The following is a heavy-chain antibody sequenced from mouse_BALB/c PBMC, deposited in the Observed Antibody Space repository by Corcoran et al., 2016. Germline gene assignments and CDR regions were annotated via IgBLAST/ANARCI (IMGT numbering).Heavy chain of an antibody. CDR3: AKGRAYDMDY. Sequence: QIQLVQSGPELKKPGETVKISCKASGYTFTNYGMNWVKQAPGKGLKWMGWINTYTGEPTYADYFKGRFAFSLETSASTAYLQINNLKNEDTATYFCAKGRAYDMDYWGQGTSVTVSS. J-gene: IGHJ4*01. V-gene: IGHV9-3-1*01. CDR1: GYTFTNYG. D-gene: IGHD1-1*01. CDR2: INTYTGEP.